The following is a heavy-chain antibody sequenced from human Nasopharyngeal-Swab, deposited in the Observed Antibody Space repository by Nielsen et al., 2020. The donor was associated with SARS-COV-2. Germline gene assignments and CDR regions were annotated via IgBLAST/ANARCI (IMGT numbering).Heavy chain of an antibody. CDR3: ATHGYGSYYYYYMDV. J-gene: IGHJ6*03. CDR1: GGSISSSSYY. CDR2: IYYSGST. V-gene: IGHV4-39*01. D-gene: IGHD3-22*01. Sequence: SETLSLTCTVSGGSISSSSYYWVWIRQPPGKGLEWIGSIYYSGSTYYNPSLKSRVTISVDTSKNQFSLKLSSVTAADTAVYYCATHGYGSYYYYYMDVWGKGTTVTVSS.